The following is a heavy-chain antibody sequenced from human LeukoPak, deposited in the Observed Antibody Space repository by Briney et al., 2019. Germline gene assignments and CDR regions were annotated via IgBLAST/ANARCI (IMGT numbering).Heavy chain of an antibody. CDR3: ARDATTVTANWFDP. CDR2: ISYDGGNK. CDR1: GFTFSSYA. Sequence: GGSLRLSCAASGFTFSSYAMHWVRQAPGKGLEWVAVISYDGGNKYYADSVKGRFTISRDNSKNTLYLQMNSLRAEDTAVYYCARDATTVTANWFDPWGQGTLVTVSS. D-gene: IGHD4-11*01. J-gene: IGHJ5*02. V-gene: IGHV3-30-3*01.